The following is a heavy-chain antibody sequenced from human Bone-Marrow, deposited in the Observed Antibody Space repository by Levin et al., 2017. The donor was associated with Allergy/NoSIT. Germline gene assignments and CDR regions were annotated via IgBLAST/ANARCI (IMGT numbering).Heavy chain of an antibody. Sequence: GESLKISCAASGFTFSSYGMHWVRQAPGKGLEWVAVIWYDGSNKYYADSVKGRFTISRDNSKNTLYLQMNSLRAEDTAVYYCAREICHYSNYYYYGMDVWGQGTTVTVSS. CDR3: AREICHYSNYYYYGMDV. J-gene: IGHJ6*02. D-gene: IGHD4-11*01. V-gene: IGHV3-33*01. CDR1: GFTFSSYG. CDR2: IWYDGSNK.